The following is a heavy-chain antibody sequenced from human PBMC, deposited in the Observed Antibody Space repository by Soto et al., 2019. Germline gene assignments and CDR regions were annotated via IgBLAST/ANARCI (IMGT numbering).Heavy chain of an antibody. D-gene: IGHD6-13*01. CDR3: AKDIFPIAAAGIGNYYYYGIDV. V-gene: IGHV3-30*18. CDR2: ISYDGSNK. CDR1: GFTFSSYG. Sequence: QVQLVESGGGVVQPGRSLRLSCAASGFTFSSYGMHWVRQAPGKGLEWVAVISYDGSNKYYADSVKGRFTISRDNSKNTLYLQMNSLRAEDTAVYYCAKDIFPIAAAGIGNYYYYGIDVRGQGTTVTVSS. J-gene: IGHJ6*02.